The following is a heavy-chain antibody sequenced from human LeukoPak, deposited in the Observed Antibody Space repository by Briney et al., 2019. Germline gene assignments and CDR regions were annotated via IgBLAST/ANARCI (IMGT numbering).Heavy chain of an antibody. D-gene: IGHD6-19*01. Sequence: PSETLSLTCTVSGASISSYYWSWIRQPPGKGLEWIEYIYYSGSTSYNPSLKSRVTISVDTSKNQFSLNLSSVTAADTAVYYCARWSLYSSGWYFDYWGQGILVTVSS. CDR2: IYYSGST. CDR3: ARWSLYSSGWYFDY. CDR1: GASISSYY. J-gene: IGHJ4*02. V-gene: IGHV4-59*01.